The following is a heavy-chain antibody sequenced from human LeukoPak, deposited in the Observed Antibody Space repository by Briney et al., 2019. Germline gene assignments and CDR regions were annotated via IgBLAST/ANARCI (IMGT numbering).Heavy chain of an antibody. Sequence: PSETLSLTCSVSGGSIRNYFWSWIRQTPGTGLEWIGYIYYSGSTNYNPSLKSRVTISVDTSKNQFSLRLSSVTAADTAVYYCARVIGDYDRRGLKNPYYFDYWGQGTLVIVSS. CDR3: ARVIGDYDRRGLKNPYYFDY. CDR2: IYYSGST. V-gene: IGHV4-59*01. CDR1: GGSIRNYF. J-gene: IGHJ4*02. D-gene: IGHD3-22*01.